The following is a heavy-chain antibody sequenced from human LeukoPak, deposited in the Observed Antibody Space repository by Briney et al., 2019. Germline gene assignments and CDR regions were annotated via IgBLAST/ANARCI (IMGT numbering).Heavy chain of an antibody. D-gene: IGHD1-1*01. CDR3: ARGRRNWNRTSAGVVGPRTVNY. CDR1: GGSISSYY. J-gene: IGHJ4*02. V-gene: IGHV4-34*01. Sequence: SETLSLTCTVSGGSISSYYWSWIRQPPGKGLEWIGEINHSGSTNYNPSLKSRVTISVDTSKNQFSLKLSSVTAADTAVYYCARGRRNWNRTSAGVVGPRTVNYWGQGTLVTVSS. CDR2: INHSGST.